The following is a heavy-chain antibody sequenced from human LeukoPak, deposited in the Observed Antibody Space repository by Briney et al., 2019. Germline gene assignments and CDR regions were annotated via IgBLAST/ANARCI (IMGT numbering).Heavy chain of an antibody. CDR3: ARGWWVRREYQLLLEYNWFDP. CDR1: GGSISSGGYY. J-gene: IGHJ5*02. Sequence: PSETLSLTCTVSGGSISSGGYYWSWIRQHPGKGLEWIGYIYYSGSTYYNPSLKSRVTISVDTSKNRFSLKLSSVTAADTAVYYCARGWWVRREYQLLLEYNWFDPWGQGTLVTVSS. V-gene: IGHV4-31*03. CDR2: IYYSGST. D-gene: IGHD2-2*01.